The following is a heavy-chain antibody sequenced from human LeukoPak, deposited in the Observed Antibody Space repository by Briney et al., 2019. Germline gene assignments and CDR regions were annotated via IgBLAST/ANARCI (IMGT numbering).Heavy chain of an antibody. CDR3: ARGADAWEPYHPGH. Sequence: ASVKVSCKASGYTCTSYYMHWVRQAPGQGLEWMGIINPSGGSTTYAQKSQGRVTMTRDMSTSTVYMELSSLRSEDTAVYYCARGADAWEPYHPGHWGQGTLVTVSS. CDR2: INPSGGST. CDR1: GYTCTSYY. D-gene: IGHD1-26*01. V-gene: IGHV1-46*01. J-gene: IGHJ1*01.